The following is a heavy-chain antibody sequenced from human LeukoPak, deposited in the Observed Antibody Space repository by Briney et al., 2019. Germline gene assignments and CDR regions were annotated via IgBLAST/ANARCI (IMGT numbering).Heavy chain of an antibody. J-gene: IGHJ4*02. Sequence: PSETLSLTCTVSGGSISSGNYYWTWIRQPAGKGLEWIGRIYTSGSTKYNPSLKSRVTISLDTSKNQFSLKLSSVTAADTAVYYCASLYSYDSSGYETDYWGQGTLVTVSP. D-gene: IGHD3-22*01. CDR3: ASLYSYDSSGYETDY. CDR1: GGSISSGNYY. CDR2: IYTSGST. V-gene: IGHV4-61*02.